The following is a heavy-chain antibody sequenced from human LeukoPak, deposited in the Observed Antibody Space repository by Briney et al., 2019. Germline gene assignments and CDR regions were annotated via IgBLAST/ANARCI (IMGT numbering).Heavy chain of an antibody. CDR2: IYTSGST. D-gene: IGHD6-13*01. J-gene: IGHJ4*02. CDR1: GGSISSYY. CDR3: ARAPRIGSWWYYFDY. V-gene: IGHV4-4*07. Sequence: SETLSLTCIVSGGSISSYYWSWIRQPAGKGLEWIGRIYTSGSTNYNPSLKSRVTMSVDTSKNQFSLKLSSVTAADTAVYYCARAPRIGSWWYYFDYWGQGTLVTVSS.